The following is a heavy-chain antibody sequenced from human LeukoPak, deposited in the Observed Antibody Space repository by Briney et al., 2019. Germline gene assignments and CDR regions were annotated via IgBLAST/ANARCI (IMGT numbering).Heavy chain of an antibody. V-gene: IGHV3-23*01. CDR3: ARELPPTAGFLYVDY. D-gene: IGHD2-8*01. CDR2: ISGSGGST. CDR1: GFTFSSYA. J-gene: IGHJ4*02. Sequence: GGSLRLSCAASGFTFSSYAMSWVRQAPGKGLEWVSAISGSGGSTYYADSVKGRFTISRDNSKNTLYLQVNSLRVEDTAVYYCARELPPTAGFLYVDYWGQGTLVTVSS.